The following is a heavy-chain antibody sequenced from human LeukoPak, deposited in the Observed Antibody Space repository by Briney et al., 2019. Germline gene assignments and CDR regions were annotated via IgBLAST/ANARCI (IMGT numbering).Heavy chain of an antibody. D-gene: IGHD2-2*01. CDR3: VRDGGYQLLVI. V-gene: IGHV1-3*01. J-gene: IGHJ4*02. CDR2: INGGNGKT. Sequence: ASVKVSFKASGYTFTDYAVHWVRQAPGQSLEWMGYINGGNGKTEYSQKSQGRLTITRDISATTAYMELSSLRSEDTAVYYCVRDGGYQLLVIWGRGTLITVAS. CDR1: GYTFTDYA.